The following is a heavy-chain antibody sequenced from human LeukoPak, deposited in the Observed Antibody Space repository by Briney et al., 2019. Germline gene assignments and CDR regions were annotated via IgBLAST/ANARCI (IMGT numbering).Heavy chain of an antibody. CDR1: GFTFSRYW. J-gene: IGHJ3*02. D-gene: IGHD3-22*01. CDR2: INNDGSVT. V-gene: IGHV3-74*01. Sequence: PGGSLRLSCAASGFTFSRYWMHWVRQAPGKGLVWVSRINNDGSVTTYADSVKGRFTISRDNAKNTLYLQMNSLRAEDTAIYYCARDYDSSGYYKADAFDIWGQGTMVTVSS. CDR3: ARDYDSSGYYKADAFDI.